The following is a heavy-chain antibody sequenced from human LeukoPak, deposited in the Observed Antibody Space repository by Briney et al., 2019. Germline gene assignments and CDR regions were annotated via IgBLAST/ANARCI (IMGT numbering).Heavy chain of an antibody. Sequence: ASVKVSCKAFGYTFTSNYMHWVRQAPGRGPEWMGVISPSGGSTTYAQRFQGRVTLTRDMSTSTDYLELSSLRSDDTAMYYCAREGIRIAAAGTIDYWGQGTLVTVSS. D-gene: IGHD6-13*01. V-gene: IGHV1-46*01. CDR1: GYTFTSNY. CDR3: AREGIRIAAAGTIDY. J-gene: IGHJ4*02. CDR2: ISPSGGST.